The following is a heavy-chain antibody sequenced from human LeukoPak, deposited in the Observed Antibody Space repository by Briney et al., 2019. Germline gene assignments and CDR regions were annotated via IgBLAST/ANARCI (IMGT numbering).Heavy chain of an antibody. CDR1: GFTFSNAW. CDR3: STGRQQLVFDY. V-gene: IGHV3-15*01. Sequence: GGSLRLSGAASGFTFSNAWMSWVRQAPGKGLEWVGRIKSKTDGGTTDYAAPVTGRFTISRDDSKNTPYLQMNSLKTEDTAVYYCSTGRQQLVFDYWGQGTLVTVSS. D-gene: IGHD6-13*01. CDR2: IKSKTDGGTT. J-gene: IGHJ4*02.